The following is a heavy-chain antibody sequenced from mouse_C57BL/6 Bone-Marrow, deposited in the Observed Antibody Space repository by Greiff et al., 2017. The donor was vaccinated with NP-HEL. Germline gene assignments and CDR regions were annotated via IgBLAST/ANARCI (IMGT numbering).Heavy chain of an antibody. D-gene: IGHD1-1*01. J-gene: IGHJ3*01. CDR1: GYSITSGYY. V-gene: IGHV3-6*01. CDR3: AGNYYGSSRFAY. Sequence: EVQLQESGPGLVKPSQSLSLTCSVTGYSITSGYYWNWIRQFPGNKLEWMGYISYDGSNNYNPSLKNRISITRDTSKNQFFLKLNSVTTEDTATYYCAGNYYGSSRFAYWGQGTLVTVSA. CDR2: ISYDGSN.